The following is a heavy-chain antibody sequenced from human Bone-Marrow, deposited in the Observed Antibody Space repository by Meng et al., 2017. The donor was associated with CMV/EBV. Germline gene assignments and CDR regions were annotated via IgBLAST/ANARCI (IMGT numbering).Heavy chain of an antibody. CDR2: IYWDDYK. D-gene: IGHD6-19*01. J-gene: IGHJ1*01. V-gene: IGHV2-5*02. Sequence: RVTPTQSRTLPCSCSWFSLSTSVVGFGCIRQTPGVAQDWLARIYWDDYKRNSPSLKSRLTITKDTSKNQVVHTMTNMYPVDTATYYCALKDSSGWGDFQHWGQGTLVTVSS. CDR1: WFSLSTSVVG. CDR3: ALKDSSGWGDFQH.